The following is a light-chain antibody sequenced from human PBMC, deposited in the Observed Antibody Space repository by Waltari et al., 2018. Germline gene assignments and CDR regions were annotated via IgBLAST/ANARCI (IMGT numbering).Light chain of an antibody. CDR3: QKYNSAPWT. Sequence: DIQMTQSPSSLSASVGDRVTISCRASQGIDNFLAWYQQKPGKAPKLLISLAYTVQSGVPSRFSGSGSGTDFTLTISSLQPDDVATYYCQKYNSAPWTFGQGTKVEIK. V-gene: IGKV1-27*01. CDR2: LAY. CDR1: QGIDNF. J-gene: IGKJ1*01.